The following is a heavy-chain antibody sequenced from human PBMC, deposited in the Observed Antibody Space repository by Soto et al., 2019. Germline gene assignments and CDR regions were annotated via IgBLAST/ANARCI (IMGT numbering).Heavy chain of an antibody. CDR2: ISAYNGNS. V-gene: IGHV1-18*01. CDR1: GYTFTDYG. Sequence: QVQLVQSGAEVKKPGASVKVSCKASGYTFTDYGVSWVRQAPEQGLEWMGWISAYNGNSKYAQKFQGRVTMTTDTSTSTAYMELKSLTSDDTAVYYCARSGGSGSYGDFDFWGQGTLVTVSS. D-gene: IGHD1-26*01. J-gene: IGHJ4*02. CDR3: ARSGGSGSYGDFDF.